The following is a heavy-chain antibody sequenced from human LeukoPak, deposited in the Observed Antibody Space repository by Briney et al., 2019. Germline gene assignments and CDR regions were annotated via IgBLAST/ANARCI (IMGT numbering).Heavy chain of an antibody. CDR1: GYSISSGYY. CDR3: ARPIYSGYDSVYYMDV. Sequence: PSETLSLTCAVSGYSISSGYYWGWIRQPPGKGLEWIGSIYHSGSTYYNPPLKSRVTISVDTSKNQFSLKLSSVTAADTAVYYCARPIYSGYDSVYYMDVWGKGTTVTVSS. CDR2: IYHSGST. J-gene: IGHJ6*03. V-gene: IGHV4-38-2*01. D-gene: IGHD5-12*01.